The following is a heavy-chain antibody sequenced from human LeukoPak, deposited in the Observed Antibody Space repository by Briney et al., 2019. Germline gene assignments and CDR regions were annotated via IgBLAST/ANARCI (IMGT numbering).Heavy chain of an antibody. CDR1: GFTFSSYA. V-gene: IGHV3-49*04. J-gene: IGHJ4*02. CDR2: IRSKAYGGTT. D-gene: IGHD3-16*02. Sequence: SGGSLRLSWAASGFTFSSYAMSWVRQAPGKGRGWVGFIRSKAYGGTTEYAASVKGRFTISRDDSKSIAYLQMNSLKTEDTAVYYCTRGLMITFGGVIDLGYWGQGTLVTVSS. CDR3: TRGLMITFGGVIDLGY.